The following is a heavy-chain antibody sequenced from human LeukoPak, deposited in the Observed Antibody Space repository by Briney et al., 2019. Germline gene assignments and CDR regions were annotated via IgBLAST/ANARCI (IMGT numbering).Heavy chain of an antibody. D-gene: IGHD2-2*01. CDR3: ARESYCSSTSCPSFDY. V-gene: IGHV3-7*01. J-gene: IGHJ4*02. CDR1: GFTFSSYW. CDR2: IKQDGSEK. Sequence: GGSLRLSCAASGFTFSSYWMSWVRQAPGKGLEWVANIKQDGSEKYYVDSVKGRFTISRDNAKNSLYLQMNSLRAEDTAVYYCARESYCSSTSCPSFDYWGQGTLVTVSS.